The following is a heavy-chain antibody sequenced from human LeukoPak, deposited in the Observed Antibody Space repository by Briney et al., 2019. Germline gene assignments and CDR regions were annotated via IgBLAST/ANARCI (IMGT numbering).Heavy chain of an antibody. J-gene: IGHJ4*02. CDR2: IAYDGSNK. CDR1: GFTFSSYT. V-gene: IGHV3-30-3*01. CDR3: ARAYGDYPLTWFDY. D-gene: IGHD4-17*01. Sequence: PGGSLRLSCATSGFTFSSYTMNWVRQAPGKGLEWVAVIAYDGSNKYYADSVKGRFTISRDNSKNTLYLQMNSLRAEDTAVYYCARAYGDYPLTWFDYWGQGTLVTVSS.